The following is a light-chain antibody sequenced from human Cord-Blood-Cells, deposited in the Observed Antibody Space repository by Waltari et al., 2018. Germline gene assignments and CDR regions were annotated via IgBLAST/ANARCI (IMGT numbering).Light chain of an antibody. CDR3: SSYTSSSTVV. Sequence: QSALTQPASVSGSPGQSITISCTGTSSDVGGYNYVSWYQRNPGKAPNLMIYDVSNRPSGVSNRFSGSKSGNTASLTISGLQAEDEADYYCSSYTSSSTVVFGGGTKLTVL. CDR1: SSDVGGYNY. CDR2: DVS. J-gene: IGLJ2*01. V-gene: IGLV2-14*01.